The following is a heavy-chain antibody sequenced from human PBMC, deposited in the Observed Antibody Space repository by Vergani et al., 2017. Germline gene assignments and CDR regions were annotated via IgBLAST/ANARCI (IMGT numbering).Heavy chain of an antibody. V-gene: IGHV4-61*10. D-gene: IGHD4-17*01. CDR3: AREAPTSYGDYVFDY. Sequence: QVQLQESGPGLVKPSETLSLTCTVSGGSVSSGSYYWSWIRQPAGKGLEWIGYIYYSGSTNYNPSLKSRVTISVDTSKNQFSLKLSSVTAADTAVYYCAREAPTSYGDYVFDYWGQGTLVTVSS. CDR1: GGSVSSGSYY. J-gene: IGHJ4*02. CDR2: IYYSGST.